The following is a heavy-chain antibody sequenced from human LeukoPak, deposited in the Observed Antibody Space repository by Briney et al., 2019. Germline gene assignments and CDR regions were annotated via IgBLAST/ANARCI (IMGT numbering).Heavy chain of an antibody. V-gene: IGHV3-73*01. CDR2: IRNKANSYAT. CDR1: GFTFSGSA. J-gene: IGHJ4*02. Sequence: PGGSLKLSCAASGFTFSGSAMHWVRQASGKGLEWVGRIRNKANSYATAYSGPVKGRFTISRDDSKNTAYLQMNSLKTEDTAVYYCTRRSSDDSSGYYVHWGQGTLVTVSS. CDR3: TRRSSDDSSGYYVH. D-gene: IGHD3-22*01.